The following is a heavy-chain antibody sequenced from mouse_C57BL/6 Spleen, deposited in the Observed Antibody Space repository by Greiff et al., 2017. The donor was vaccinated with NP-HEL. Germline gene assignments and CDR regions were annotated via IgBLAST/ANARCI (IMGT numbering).Heavy chain of an antibody. CDR2: IDPSDSYT. V-gene: IGHV1-69*01. CDR3: ARWGVAFDY. CDR1: GYTFTSYW. J-gene: IGHJ2*01. D-gene: IGHD1-1*02. Sequence: QVQLQQPGAELVMPGASVKLSCKASGYTFTSYWMHWVKQRPGQGLEWIGEIDPSDSYTNYNQKFKGKSTLTVDKSSSTAYMQLSSLTSEDSAVYYCARWGVAFDYWGQGTTLTVSS.